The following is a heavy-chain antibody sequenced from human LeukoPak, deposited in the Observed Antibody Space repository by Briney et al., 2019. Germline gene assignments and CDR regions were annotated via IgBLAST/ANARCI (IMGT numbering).Heavy chain of an antibody. J-gene: IGHJ6*02. CDR2: IIPIFGTA. Sequence: GASVKVSCKASGGTFSSYAISWVRQAPGQGLEWMGGIIPIFGTANYAQKFQGRVTITADESTSTAYMELSSLRSEDTAVYYCAREGPPRLPSPNYGMDVWGQGTTVTVSS. CDR1: GGTFSSYA. CDR3: AREGPPRLPSPNYGMDV. V-gene: IGHV1-69*13. D-gene: IGHD4-11*01.